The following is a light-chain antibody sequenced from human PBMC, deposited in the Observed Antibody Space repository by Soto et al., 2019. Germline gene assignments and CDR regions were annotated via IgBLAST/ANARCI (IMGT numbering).Light chain of an antibody. Sequence: QSALTQPASVSGSPGQSITISCTGTSSDVGGYNFVSWFQQHPGKTPKLIIFDVSNRPSGVSNRFSGSKSGNTASLTISGRRAGDEADYCCASYTTSSTWVFGGGTKLTV. J-gene: IGLJ3*02. CDR2: DVS. CDR3: ASYTTSSTWV. V-gene: IGLV2-14*03. CDR1: SSDVGGYNF.